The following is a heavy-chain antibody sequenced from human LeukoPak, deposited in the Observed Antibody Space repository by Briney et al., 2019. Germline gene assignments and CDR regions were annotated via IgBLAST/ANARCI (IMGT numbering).Heavy chain of an antibody. Sequence: SETLSLTCTVSGGSISSYYWSWIRQPPGKGLEWLGYIYYTGSNKYNPSLKSRVTISVDTSKNQFSLKLSPGTAADTAVYYCASGYSSSWYYFDYWGQGTLVTVSS. D-gene: IGHD6-13*01. CDR1: GGSISSYY. CDR3: ASGYSSSWYYFDY. J-gene: IGHJ4*02. CDR2: IYYTGSN. V-gene: IGHV4-59*01.